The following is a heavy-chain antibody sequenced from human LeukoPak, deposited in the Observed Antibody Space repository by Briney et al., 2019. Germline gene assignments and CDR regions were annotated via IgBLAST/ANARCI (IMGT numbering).Heavy chain of an antibody. Sequence: ASVKVSCKASGGTFSSYAIRWVRQAPGQGLEWMGGIIPIFGTANYAQKFQGRVTITADESTSTAYMELSSLRSEDTAVYYCARGGGSYYVSDYWGQGTLVTVSS. CDR1: GGTFSSYA. D-gene: IGHD1-26*01. V-gene: IGHV1-69*13. CDR2: IIPIFGTA. CDR3: ARGGGSYYVSDY. J-gene: IGHJ4*02.